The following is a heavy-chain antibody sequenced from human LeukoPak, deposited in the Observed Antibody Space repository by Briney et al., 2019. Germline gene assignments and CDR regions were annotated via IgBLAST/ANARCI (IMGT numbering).Heavy chain of an antibody. Sequence: ASVKVSCKASGYTFTSYGISWVRQAPGQGLEWMGWISAYNGNANYAQKLQGRVTMTTDTSTSTAYMELRSLRSDDTAVYYCARNIAAAGTVDYWGQGTLVTVSS. V-gene: IGHV1-18*01. CDR3: ARNIAAAGTVDY. CDR2: ISAYNGNA. J-gene: IGHJ4*02. D-gene: IGHD6-13*01. CDR1: GYTFTSYG.